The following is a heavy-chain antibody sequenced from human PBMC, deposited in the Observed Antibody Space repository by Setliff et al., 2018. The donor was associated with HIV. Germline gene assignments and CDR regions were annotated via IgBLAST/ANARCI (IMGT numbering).Heavy chain of an antibody. CDR3: ARDRRYYDSSGYWYNWFDP. Sequence: SETLSLTCTVSGGSISTGSYYWSWIRQPAGKGLEWIGRIYISGSTNYNSSLKSRLTISADTSKNQFSLKLSSVTAADTAVYYCARDRRYYDSSGYWYNWFDPWGQGTLVTSPQ. V-gene: IGHV4-61*02. CDR1: GGSISTGSYY. J-gene: IGHJ5*02. D-gene: IGHD3-22*01. CDR2: IYISGST.